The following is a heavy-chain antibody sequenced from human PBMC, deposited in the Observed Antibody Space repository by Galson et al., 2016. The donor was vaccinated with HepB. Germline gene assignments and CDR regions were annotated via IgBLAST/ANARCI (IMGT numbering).Heavy chain of an antibody. CDR2: INAGNGNT. CDR1: GYTFTNYA. J-gene: IGHJ5*02. CDR3: VRDHYDSSGYPYNWFDP. D-gene: IGHD3-22*01. Sequence: SVKVSCKASGYTFTNYAMHWVRQAPGQRLEWMGWINAGNGNTKYSQKFQGRVTITRDTSASTAYMGLSSLRSEDTAVYYCVRDHYDSSGYPYNWFDPWGQGTLVTVSS. V-gene: IGHV1-3*01.